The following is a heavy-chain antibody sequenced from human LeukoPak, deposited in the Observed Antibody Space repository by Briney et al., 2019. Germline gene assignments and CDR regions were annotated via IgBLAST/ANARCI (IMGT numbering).Heavy chain of an antibody. V-gene: IGHV1-69*05. Sequence: SVKVSCKASGGTFSSYAISWVRQSPGQGLEWMGGIIPIFGTANYAQKFQGRVTITTDESTSTAYMELSRLRSEDTAVYYCASAIYCSSTSCYLSFPRGDEEPWPYYFDYWGQGTLVTVSS. CDR1: GGTFSSYA. D-gene: IGHD2-2*01. CDR3: ASAIYCSSTSCYLSFPRGDEEPWPYYFDY. J-gene: IGHJ4*02. CDR2: IIPIFGTA.